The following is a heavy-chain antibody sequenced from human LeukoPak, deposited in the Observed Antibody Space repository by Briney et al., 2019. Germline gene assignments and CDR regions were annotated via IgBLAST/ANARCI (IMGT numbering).Heavy chain of an antibody. J-gene: IGHJ1*01. Sequence: SETLSLTCAVYGGPFSGYYWSWIRQPPGKGLEWIGEINHSGSTNYNPSLKSRVTISVDTSKNQFSLKLSSVTAADTAVYYCARYSGSYPEYFQHWGQGTLVTVSS. CDR3: ARYSGSYPEYFQH. CDR1: GGPFSGYY. V-gene: IGHV4-34*01. CDR2: INHSGST. D-gene: IGHD1-26*01.